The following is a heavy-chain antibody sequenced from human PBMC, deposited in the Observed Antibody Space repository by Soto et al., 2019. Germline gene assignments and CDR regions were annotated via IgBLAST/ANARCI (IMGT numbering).Heavy chain of an antibody. V-gene: IGHV1-69*01. Sequence: QVQLVQSVAEVKKPGSSVKVSCKASGGTFSSYAISWVRQAPGQGLEWLGGIIPIFGTANYVQKFQGRVTIAADETTSTAYMALSSLRSEDTAVYYCARRIAAFDYWGQGTLVTVSS. CDR3: ARRIAAFDY. D-gene: IGHD6-6*01. CDR1: GGTFSSYA. J-gene: IGHJ4*02. CDR2: IIPIFGTA.